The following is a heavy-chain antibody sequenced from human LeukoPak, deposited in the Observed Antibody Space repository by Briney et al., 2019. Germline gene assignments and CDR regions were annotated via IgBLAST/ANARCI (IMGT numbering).Heavy chain of an antibody. CDR2: IYYSGST. D-gene: IGHD6-13*01. CDR3: ARQRSAGDDY. Sequence: SETLSLACTVSGGSISSYYWTWIRQPPGKGLEWIGSIYYSGSTYYNPSLKSRVTISVDTSKNQFSLKLSSVTAADTAVYYCARQRSAGDDYWGQGTLVTVSS. V-gene: IGHV4-59*05. J-gene: IGHJ4*02. CDR1: GGSISSYY.